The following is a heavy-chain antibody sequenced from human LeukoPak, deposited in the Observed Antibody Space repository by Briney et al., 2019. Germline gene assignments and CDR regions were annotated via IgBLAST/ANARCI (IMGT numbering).Heavy chain of an antibody. CDR2: INHCGST. CDR1: GGSFSDYY. V-gene: IGHV4-34*01. J-gene: IGHJ4*02. CDR3: ASDTGIPSLFDY. D-gene: IGHD1-26*01. Sequence: SETLSLTCGVYGGSFSDYYWNWIRQPPGKGLEWIGEINHCGSTNYNPSLKSRVTISVDTSKNQFSLKLSSVTAADTAVYYCASDTGIPSLFDYWGQGTLVTVSS.